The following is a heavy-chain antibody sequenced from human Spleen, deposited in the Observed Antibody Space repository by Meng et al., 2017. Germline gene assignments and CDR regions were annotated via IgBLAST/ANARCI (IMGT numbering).Heavy chain of an antibody. D-gene: IGHD2-15*01. V-gene: IGHV1-18*01. J-gene: IGHJ4*02. CDR1: GYPFGSYG. CDR2: FVNYVDT. CDR3: ASGTPGRSYCDY. Sequence: QVHRRQSGPEVRNAGTFVRVSCKASGYPFGSYGICWVRQAPGQGLEWMGWFVNYVDTYPAPKFQGRVTMTTDTHTITAFMELRSLTSDDTAVYYCASGTPGRSYCDYWGQGTLVTVSS.